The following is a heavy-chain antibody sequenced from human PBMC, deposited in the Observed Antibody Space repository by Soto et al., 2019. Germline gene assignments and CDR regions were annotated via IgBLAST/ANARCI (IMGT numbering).Heavy chain of an antibody. Sequence: PGRSRTLSRAASGFTYSSYSMNWVRQAPGMGLEWVSYISSSSSTIYYADSVKGRFTISRDNAKNSLYLQMNSLRDEDTAVYYCARDLLRYYGMDVWGQGTTVTVSS. CDR2: ISSSSSTI. D-gene: IGHD3-3*01. CDR1: GFTYSSYS. CDR3: ARDLLRYYGMDV. J-gene: IGHJ6*02. V-gene: IGHV3-48*02.